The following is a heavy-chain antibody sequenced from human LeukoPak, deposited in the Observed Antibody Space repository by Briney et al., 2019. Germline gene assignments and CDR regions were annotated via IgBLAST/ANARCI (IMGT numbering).Heavy chain of an antibody. CDR3: ARAGYSSSWYGY. CDR1: GGSXXGYY. D-gene: IGHD6-13*01. J-gene: IGHJ4*02. CDR2: INHSGST. V-gene: IGHV4-34*01. Sequence: LSLTCAVYGGSXXGYYXSWIRQPPGKGLEWIGEINHSGSTNYNPSLKSRVTISVDTSKNQFSLKLSSVTAADTAVYYCARAGYSSSWYGYWGQGTLVTVSS.